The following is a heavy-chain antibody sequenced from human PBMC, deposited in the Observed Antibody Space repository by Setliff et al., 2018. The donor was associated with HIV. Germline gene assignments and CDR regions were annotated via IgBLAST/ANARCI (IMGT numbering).Heavy chain of an antibody. J-gene: IGHJ4*01. CDR1: GGSFSGYF. V-gene: IGHV4-34*01. Sequence: ETLSLTCAVYGGSFSGYFWSWIRQSPGKGLQWIGEINHSGSTTYNPSLKSRVTISADTSKNQFSLKLSAVTAADTALYYCARSGALATSTWSPFDYWGHGNQVTVS. CDR3: ARSGALATSTWSPFDY. D-gene: IGHD6-19*01. CDR2: INHSGST.